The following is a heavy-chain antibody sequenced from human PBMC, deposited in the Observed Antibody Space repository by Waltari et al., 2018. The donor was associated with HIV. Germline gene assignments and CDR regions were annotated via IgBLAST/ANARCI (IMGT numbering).Heavy chain of an antibody. CDR1: GFIFSSYA. V-gene: IGHV3-23*01. CDR2: ITGSGGGT. D-gene: IGHD2-2*02. Sequence: EVQLLESGGGLVQPGGSLRLSCAASGFIFSSYAMSWVRQAPGKGLELVSAITGSGGGTYYADSVKGRFTFSRDNSQNTLYLQMNSLRAEDTAVYYCAKYLDCSGTSCYTPYFDYWGQGTLVTVSP. CDR3: AKYLDCSGTSCYTPYFDY. J-gene: IGHJ4*02.